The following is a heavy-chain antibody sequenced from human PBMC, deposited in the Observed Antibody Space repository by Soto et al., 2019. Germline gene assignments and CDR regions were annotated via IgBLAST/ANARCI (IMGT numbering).Heavy chain of an antibody. CDR2: INHSGST. J-gene: IGHJ5*02. Sequence: PSETLSLTCAVYGGSFSGYYWSWIRQPPGKGLEWIGAINHSGSTNYTPSLKSRVTISVDTSKNQFSLKLSSVTAADTAVYYCARGLAAAGNWFDPWGQGTLVTVSS. V-gene: IGHV4-34*01. D-gene: IGHD6-13*01. CDR3: ARGLAAAGNWFDP. CDR1: GGSFSGYY.